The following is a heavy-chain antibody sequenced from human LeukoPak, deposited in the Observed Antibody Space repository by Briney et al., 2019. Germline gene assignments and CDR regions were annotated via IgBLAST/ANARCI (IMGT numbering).Heavy chain of an antibody. CDR3: ARGPTLFYYFDY. CDR2: IIPIFGTA. Sequence: GASVKVSCKASGGTFSSYAISWVRQAPGQGLEWMGGIIPIFGTANYAQKFQGRVTITTDESTSTAYMELSSLRSKDTAVYYCARGPTLFYYFDYWGQGTLVTVSS. D-gene: IGHD2-21*01. J-gene: IGHJ4*02. V-gene: IGHV1-69*05. CDR1: GGTFSSYA.